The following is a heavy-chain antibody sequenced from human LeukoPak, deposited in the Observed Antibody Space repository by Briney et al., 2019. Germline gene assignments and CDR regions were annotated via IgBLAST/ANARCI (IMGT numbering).Heavy chain of an antibody. Sequence: ASVKVSCKASGYTFTAYYMHWVRQAPGQGLEWMGWINPSSGVTNYAQKFQDRVTMTRDTSISTAYMELSRLTSDDTAVYYCARWAASLADWGQGTLVTVSS. J-gene: IGHJ4*02. CDR3: ARWAASLAD. CDR2: INPSSGVT. CDR1: GYTFTAYY. D-gene: IGHD2-15*01. V-gene: IGHV1-2*02.